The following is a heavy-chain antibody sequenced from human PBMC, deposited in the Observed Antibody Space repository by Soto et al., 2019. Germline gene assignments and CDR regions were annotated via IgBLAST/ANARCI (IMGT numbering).Heavy chain of an antibody. J-gene: IGHJ6*02. Sequence: VQLVESGGGVVQPGRSLRLSCAASGFTFSSYGMHWVRQAPGKGLEWVAVISYDGSNKYYADSVKGRFTISRDNSKNTLYLQMNSLRAEDTAVYYCAKDLINYDFWSGPGPYYYYYGMDVWGQGTTVTVSS. CDR3: AKDLINYDFWSGPGPYYYYYGMDV. CDR2: ISYDGSNK. V-gene: IGHV3-30*18. CDR1: GFTFSSYG. D-gene: IGHD3-3*01.